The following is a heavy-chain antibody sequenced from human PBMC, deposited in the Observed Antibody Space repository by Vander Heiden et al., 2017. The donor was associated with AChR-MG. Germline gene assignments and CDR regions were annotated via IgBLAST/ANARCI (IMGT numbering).Heavy chain of an antibody. Sequence: EVQLVESGGGLVQPGGSLRLSCAASGFTFRTYWMHWVRQAPGKGLVWVSRIKTDGSSTTYADSVKGRFTISRDNAKKTLYLQMNSLRAEDTAIYYCTRGAPDYSGWSYGYHIWGQGTMVTVSS. CDR3: TRGAPDYSGWSYGYHI. CDR1: GFTFRTYW. CDR2: IKTDGSST. D-gene: IGHD5-12*01. V-gene: IGHV3-74*03. J-gene: IGHJ3*02.